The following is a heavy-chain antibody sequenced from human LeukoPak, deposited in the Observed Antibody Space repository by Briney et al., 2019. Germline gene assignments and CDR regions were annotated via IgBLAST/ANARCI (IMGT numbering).Heavy chain of an antibody. D-gene: IGHD2-2*01. Sequence: PGGSLRLSCAASGFTFSSYEMNWVRQAPGKGLEWVSYISSSGSTIYYSDSVKGRFTISRDNAKNSLYLQMNSLRAEDTAVYYCAKDGYDIVVVPAAIDGISWFDPWGQGTLVTVSS. CDR2: ISSSGSTI. CDR3: AKDGYDIVVVPAAIDGISWFDP. CDR1: GFTFSSYE. V-gene: IGHV3-48*03. J-gene: IGHJ5*02.